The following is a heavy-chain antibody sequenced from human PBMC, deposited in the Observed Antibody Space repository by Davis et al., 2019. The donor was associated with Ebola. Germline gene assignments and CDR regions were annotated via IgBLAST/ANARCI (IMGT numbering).Heavy chain of an antibody. J-gene: IGHJ4*02. CDR2: ISGSDGDV. CDR1: GFTFSDYA. V-gene: IGHV3-23*01. D-gene: IGHD3-10*01. CDR3: AKDISVFYGSGSCFDY. Sequence: GGSLRLSCAASGFTFSDYAMSWVRQAPGKGLEWVSGISGSDGDVYHADSVKGRFTISRDTSKNILYLQMNSLTGDDTAVYYCAKDISVFYGSGSCFDYWGQGTLVTVSS.